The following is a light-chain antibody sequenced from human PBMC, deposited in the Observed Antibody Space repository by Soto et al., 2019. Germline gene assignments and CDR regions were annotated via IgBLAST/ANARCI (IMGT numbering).Light chain of an antibody. J-gene: IGKJ4*01. Sequence: EIVLTQSPGTLSLSPGERATLSCRASQSVTSSYLAWYQQKPGQAPRLLIYAASSRATGIPDRFSGSGSGTDCTLTSSRLEPEDFAVYYCQQYGYSATFGGGTKVEIK. V-gene: IGKV3-20*01. CDR2: AAS. CDR1: QSVTSSY. CDR3: QQYGYSAT.